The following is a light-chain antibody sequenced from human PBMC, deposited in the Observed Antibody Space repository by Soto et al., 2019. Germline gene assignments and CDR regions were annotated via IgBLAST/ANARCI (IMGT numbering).Light chain of an antibody. CDR2: DVS. CDR1: SSDVGGYKY. J-gene: IGLJ2*01. V-gene: IGLV2-11*01. Sequence: QSVLTQPRSVSGSPGQSVTISCTGTSSDVGGYKYVSWYQQHPGKVPKLMMFDVSERPSGVPDRFSGSKSGTSASLGISGLRSEDEADYFCAVWDDSLSGVVFGGGTKLTVL. CDR3: AVWDDSLSGVV.